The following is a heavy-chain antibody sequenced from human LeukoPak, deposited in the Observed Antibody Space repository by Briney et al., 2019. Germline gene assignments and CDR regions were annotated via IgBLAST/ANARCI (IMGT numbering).Heavy chain of an antibody. J-gene: IGHJ4*02. Sequence: GGSLRLSCTASGFTFSSYSMNWVRQAPGKGLEWVSSISSGSSYIYYADYADSVKARFTISRDNAKNLLFLQMNSLRVEDTAVYYCASFSSSGFDYWGQGTLVTVSS. CDR1: GFTFSSYS. V-gene: IGHV3-21*01. CDR2: ISSGSSYI. CDR3: ASFSSSGFDY. D-gene: IGHD6-6*01.